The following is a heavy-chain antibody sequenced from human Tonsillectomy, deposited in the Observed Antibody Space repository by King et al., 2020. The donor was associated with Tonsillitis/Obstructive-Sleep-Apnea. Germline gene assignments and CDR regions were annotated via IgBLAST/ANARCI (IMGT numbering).Heavy chain of an antibody. D-gene: IGHD2-8*01. Sequence: VQLQESGPGLVKPSETLSLPCTVSGGSIRTYFWSWIRQPPGKGLEWIGSIYYSGSTNYNPSLKSQVTISVETSKSQFSLRLSSLTAADTAVYYCARHRFQLNGGFDIWGQGTMVTVSS. CDR1: GGSIRTYF. J-gene: IGHJ3*02. CDR3: ARHRFQLNGGFDI. CDR2: IYYSGST. V-gene: IGHV4-59*08.